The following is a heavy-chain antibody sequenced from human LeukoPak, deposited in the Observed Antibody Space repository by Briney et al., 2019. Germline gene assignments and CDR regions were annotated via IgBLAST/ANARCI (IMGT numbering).Heavy chain of an antibody. CDR2: IYYSGNT. CDR1: GGSIGSSNW. CDR3: ARDGDYDYVWGSYRRNYFDY. Sequence: PSETLSLTCAVSGGSIGSSNWWSWVRQPPGKGLEWIGEIYYSGNTNYNPSLKSRVTISIDKSKNQFSLKLSSVTAADTAVYYCARDGDYDYVWGSYRRNYFDYWGQGTLVTVSS. D-gene: IGHD3-16*02. J-gene: IGHJ4*02. V-gene: IGHV4-4*02.